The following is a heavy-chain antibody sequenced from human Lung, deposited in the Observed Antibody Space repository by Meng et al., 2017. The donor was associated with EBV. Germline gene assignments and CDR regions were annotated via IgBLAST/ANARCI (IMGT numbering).Heavy chain of an antibody. D-gene: IGHD2-15*01. CDR1: GYTFTSYA. CDR3: ARLYCSGGSCYTIDY. Sequence: QVQLVQAGFDLKKPGXSVKVSCKASGYTFTSYAMNWVRQAPGQGLEWMGWINTNTGNPTYAQGFTGRFVFSLDTSVSTAYLQISSLKAADTAVYYCARLYCSGGSCYTIDYWGQGTLVTVSS. CDR2: INTNTGNP. J-gene: IGHJ4*02. V-gene: IGHV7-4-1*02.